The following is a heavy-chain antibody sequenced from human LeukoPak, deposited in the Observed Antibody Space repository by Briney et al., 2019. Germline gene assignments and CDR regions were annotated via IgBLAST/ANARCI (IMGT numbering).Heavy chain of an antibody. CDR1: GGPISSYY. CDR2: IYYSGST. V-gene: IGHV4-59*01. J-gene: IGHJ4*02. CDR3: AATGGDGWGDY. D-gene: IGHD2-21*02. Sequence: SETLSLTCTVSGGPISSYYWSWIRQPPGKGLEWIGYIYYSGSTNYNPSLKSRVTISVDTSKNQFSLKLSSVTAADTAVYYCAATGGDGWGDYWGQGTLVTVSS.